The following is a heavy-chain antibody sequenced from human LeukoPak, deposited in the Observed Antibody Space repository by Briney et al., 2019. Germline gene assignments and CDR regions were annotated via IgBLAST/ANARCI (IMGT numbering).Heavy chain of an antibody. CDR3: ARGTLGDILTGSYDC. V-gene: IGHV1-69*05. Sequence: ASVKVSCRASGGTFSGYAISWVRQAPGQGLEWMGGIIPIFNTANYAQKFQGRVTIGTDGSTNTAYMELSSLRSEDTAVYFCARGTLGDILTGSYDCWGQGTLVTVSS. D-gene: IGHD3-9*01. J-gene: IGHJ4*02. CDR1: GGTFSGYA. CDR2: IIPIFNTA.